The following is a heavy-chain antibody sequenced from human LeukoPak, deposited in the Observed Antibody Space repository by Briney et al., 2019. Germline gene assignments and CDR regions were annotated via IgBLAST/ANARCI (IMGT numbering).Heavy chain of an antibody. V-gene: IGHV3-21*01. CDR2: ITGDCNYI. Sequence: PGGSLRLSCAASGFAFNDYTMTWVRQAPGKGLEWVSSITGDCNYIFYADSVKGRFTISRDNAQNSLFLELNSLRGEDTAVYYCARVVHNSGWYALGDYWGQGTLVTVSS. D-gene: IGHD6-19*01. CDR3: ARVVHNSGWYALGDY. J-gene: IGHJ4*02. CDR1: GFAFNDYT.